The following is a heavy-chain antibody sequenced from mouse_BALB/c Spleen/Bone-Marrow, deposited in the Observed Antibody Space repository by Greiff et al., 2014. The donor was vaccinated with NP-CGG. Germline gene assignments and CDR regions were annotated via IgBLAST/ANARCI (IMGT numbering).Heavy chain of an antibody. D-gene: IGHD2-2*01. CDR1: GFNIKDTY. CDR2: IDPASGDT. CDR3: DRVNPWYFDV. J-gene: IGHJ1*01. V-gene: IGHV14-3*02. Sequence: VQLQQSGAELVKPGASVKLSCTASGFNIKDTYIHWVMQRPEQGLAWIGRIDPASGDTKFDPKFQGKATITADTSSNTAYLQVTSLTSEDTAVYYGDRVNPWYFDVWGAGTTVTVSS.